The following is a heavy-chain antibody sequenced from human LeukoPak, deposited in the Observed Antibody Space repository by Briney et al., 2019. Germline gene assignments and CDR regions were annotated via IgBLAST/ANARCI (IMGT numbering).Heavy chain of an antibody. CDR1: GLTFRRYG. CDR3: AKGRQQWWTFDVLDN. D-gene: IGHD5-18*01. V-gene: IGHV3-30*18. Sequence: PGRSLRLSCAASGLTFRRYGMHWVRQAPPKGLDWVARISFVGGKKYYADSVKGRFTISRDNSKNTLYLQMNSLTPDDTAVYYCAKGRQQWWTFDVLDNWGQGTMVSVSS. CDR2: ISFVGGKK. J-gene: IGHJ3*02.